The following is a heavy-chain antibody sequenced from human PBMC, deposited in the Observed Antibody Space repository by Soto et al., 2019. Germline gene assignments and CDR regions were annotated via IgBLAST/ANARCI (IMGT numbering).Heavy chain of an antibody. D-gene: IGHD6-19*01. CDR1: GFTFSDYA. CDR3: AKGGPHWLVTSDFNY. V-gene: IGHV3-30*18. Sequence: VQLVESGGGVVQPGRSLRLSCAASGFTFSDYAMHWVRQAPGKGLEWVAVVSRDGRNTHYADSVKGRFTISRDSSKNTASLEMTSLRAEDTAVYYCAKGGPHWLVTSDFNYWGQGALVTVSS. CDR2: VSRDGRNT. J-gene: IGHJ4*02.